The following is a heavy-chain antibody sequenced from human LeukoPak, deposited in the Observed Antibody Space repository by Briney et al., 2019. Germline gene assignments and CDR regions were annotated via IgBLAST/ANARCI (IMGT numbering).Heavy chain of an antibody. D-gene: IGHD3-3*01. Sequence: ASETLSLTCAVYGGSFSGYYWSWIRQPPGKGLEWIGEINHSGSTNYNPSLKSRVTISVDTSKNQFSLKLSSVTAADTAVYYCARALFHYDFWSGSAVVDYWGQGTLVTVSS. CDR1: GGSFSGYY. V-gene: IGHV4-34*01. CDR3: ARALFHYDFWSGSAVVDY. CDR2: INHSGST. J-gene: IGHJ4*02.